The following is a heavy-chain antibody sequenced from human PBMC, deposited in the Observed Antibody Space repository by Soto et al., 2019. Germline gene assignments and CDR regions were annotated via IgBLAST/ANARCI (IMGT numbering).Heavy chain of an antibody. J-gene: IGHJ4*02. Sequence: VQLVQSGAEVKKPGSSVKVSCKASGGTFSNYPFIWVRQAPGQGLDWMGGIIPIFGTTDYGQRFQGRVTITAHDSTNTAYMELSSLRSDDTAVYYCARGLYCGGGCYSHFDYWGQGTLVTVSS. D-gene: IGHD2-21*02. CDR1: GGTFSNYP. V-gene: IGHV1-69*01. CDR2: IIPIFGTT. CDR3: ARGLYCGGGCYSHFDY.